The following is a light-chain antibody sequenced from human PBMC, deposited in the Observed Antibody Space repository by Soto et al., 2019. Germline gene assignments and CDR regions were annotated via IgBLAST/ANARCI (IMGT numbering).Light chain of an antibody. Sequence: QSALTQPPSASGSPGQSVTISCTGTSSDVGAYKYVSWYQQYPGKAPKLMIYEVSKRPSGVPARFSGSKSGNTASLTVSGLKSEDEADYYCTSYVGSDTWVFGGGTQLTVL. CDR1: SSDVGAYKY. J-gene: IGLJ3*02. CDR2: EVS. V-gene: IGLV2-8*01. CDR3: TSYVGSDTWV.